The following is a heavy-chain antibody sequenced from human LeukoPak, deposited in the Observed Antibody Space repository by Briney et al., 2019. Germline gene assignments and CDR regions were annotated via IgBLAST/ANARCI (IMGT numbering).Heavy chain of an antibody. D-gene: IGHD3/OR15-3a*01. CDR3: ARVYSVGLYYFDY. Sequence: PGGSLRLSCAASGFTSSSYSMNWVRQAPGKGLEWVSSISSSSSYIYYADSVKGRFTISRDNAKNSLYLQMNSLKAEDTAVYYCARVYSVGLYYFDYWGQGTLVTVSS. CDR2: ISSSSSYI. CDR1: GFTSSSYS. V-gene: IGHV3-21*01. J-gene: IGHJ4*02.